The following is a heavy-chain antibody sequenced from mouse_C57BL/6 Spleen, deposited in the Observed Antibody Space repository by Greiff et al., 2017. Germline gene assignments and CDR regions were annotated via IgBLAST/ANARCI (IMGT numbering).Heavy chain of an antibody. V-gene: IGHV1-39*01. CDR2: INPNYGTT. Sequence: VQLQQSGPELVKPGASVKISCKASGYSFTDYNMNWVKQSNGKSLEWIGVINPNYGTTSYNQKFKGKATLTVDQSSTTAYMQLNILTSEDSAVYYCAGGTTVTRYFDVWGTGTTVTVSS. J-gene: IGHJ1*03. CDR1: GYSFTDYN. D-gene: IGHD1-2*01. CDR3: AGGTTVTRYFDV.